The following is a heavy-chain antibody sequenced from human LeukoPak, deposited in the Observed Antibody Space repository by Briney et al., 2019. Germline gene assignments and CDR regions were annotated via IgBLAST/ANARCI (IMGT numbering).Heavy chain of an antibody. CDR2: INPNSGGT. J-gene: IGHJ4*02. CDR1: GYTFTGYY. V-gene: IGHV1-2*02. D-gene: IGHD6-13*01. Sequence: ASVKVSCKASGYTFTGYYMHWVRQAPGQGLEWMGWINPNSGGTNYAQKFQGRVTMTRDTSISTAYMELSRLRSDDTAVYYCARDAYSSPDYFDYWGQGTLVTVSS. CDR3: ARDAYSSPDYFDY.